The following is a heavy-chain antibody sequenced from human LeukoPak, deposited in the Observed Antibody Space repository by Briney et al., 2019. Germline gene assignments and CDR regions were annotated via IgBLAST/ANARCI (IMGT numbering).Heavy chain of an antibody. CDR2: IKSKTDGGTT. CDR1: GFTVSSNS. J-gene: IGHJ4*02. D-gene: IGHD2-2*02. V-gene: IGHV3-15*01. Sequence: PGGSLRLSCTVSGFTVSSNSMSWVRQAPGKGLEWVGRIKSKTDGGTTDYAAPVKGRLTISRDDSKNTLYLQMNSLKTEDTAVYYCTTGTGPGYISYARGNDYWGQGTLVTVSS. CDR3: TTGTGPGYISYARGNDY.